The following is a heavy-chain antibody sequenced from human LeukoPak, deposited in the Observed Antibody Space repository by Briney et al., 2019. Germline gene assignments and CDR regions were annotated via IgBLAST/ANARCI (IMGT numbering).Heavy chain of an antibody. CDR1: GGTFSSYA. D-gene: IGHD7-27*01. V-gene: IGHV1-69*13. CDR2: IIPIFGTA. CDR3: ARAGDHLLFDY. J-gene: IGHJ4*02. Sequence: GASVKVSCKASGGTFSSYAWVRQAPGQGLEWMGGIIPIFGTANYAQKFQGRVTITADESTSTAYMELSSLRSEDTAVYYCARAGDHLLFDYWGQGTLVTVSS.